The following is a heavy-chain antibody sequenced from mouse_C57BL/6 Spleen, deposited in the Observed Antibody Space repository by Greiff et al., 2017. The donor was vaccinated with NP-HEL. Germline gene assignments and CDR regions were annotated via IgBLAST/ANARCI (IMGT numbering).Heavy chain of an antibody. D-gene: IGHD1-1*01. J-gene: IGHJ2*01. Sequence: EVQGVESGGGLVQPGGSLSLSCAASGFTFTDYYMSWVRQPPGKALEWLGFIRNKANGYTTEYSASVKGRFTISRDNSQSILYLQMNALRAEDSATYYCASYEGDYGSLDYWGQGTTLTVSS. V-gene: IGHV7-3*01. CDR1: GFTFTDYY. CDR3: ASYEGDYGSLDY. CDR2: IRNKANGYTT.